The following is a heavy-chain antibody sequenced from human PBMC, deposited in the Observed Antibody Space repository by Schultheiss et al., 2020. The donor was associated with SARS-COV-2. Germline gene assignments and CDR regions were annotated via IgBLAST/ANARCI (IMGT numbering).Heavy chain of an antibody. V-gene: IGHV1-2*04. CDR3: ARCFSGGTVAATDYYYGMDV. CDR2: INPNSGGT. J-gene: IGHJ6*02. Sequence: ASVKVSCKASGYTFTGYYMHWVRQAPGQGLEWMGWINPNSGGTNYAQKFQGWVTMTRDTSISTAYMELRRLRSDDTAVYYCARCFSGGTVAATDYYYGMDVWGQGTTVTVSS. D-gene: IGHD2-15*01. CDR1: GYTFTGYY.